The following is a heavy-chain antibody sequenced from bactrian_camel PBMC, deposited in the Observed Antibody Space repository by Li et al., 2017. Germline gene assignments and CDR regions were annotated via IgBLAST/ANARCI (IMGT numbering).Heavy chain of an antibody. Sequence: HVQLVESGAGSVQVGGSLNVSCVVDSYTYRGNCLGWYRQAPGNECELVSTISTNGATYYANSVKDRFTISRDSAKNSLYLQMNDLKPEDSGTYYCARECLDELPAAEVWGQGTQVTVS. CDR3: ARECLDELPAAEV. J-gene: IGHJ4*01. D-gene: IGHD7*01. CDR1: SYTYRGNC. CDR2: ISTNGAT. V-gene: IGHV3S55*01.